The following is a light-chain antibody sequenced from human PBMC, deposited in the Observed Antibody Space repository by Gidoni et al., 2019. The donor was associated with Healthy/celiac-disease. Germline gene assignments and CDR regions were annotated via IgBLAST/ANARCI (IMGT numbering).Light chain of an antibody. J-gene: IGKJ4*01. V-gene: IGKV3-11*01. Sequence: IVLTQSPATLSLPPGERATLPSRASQSVSSYLAWYQQKPGQAPRLRIYDASNSATGIPARFSGSGSGTDFTLTISSLEPEDFAVYYCQQRSNWLFGGGTKVEIK. CDR1: QSVSSY. CDR3: QQRSNWL. CDR2: DAS.